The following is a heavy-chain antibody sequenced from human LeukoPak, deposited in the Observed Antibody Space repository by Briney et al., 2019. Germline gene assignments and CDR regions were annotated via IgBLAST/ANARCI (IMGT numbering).Heavy chain of an antibody. CDR2: ISGSGGST. Sequence: GGSLRLSCAASGFTFSSYAMSWVRQAPGKGLEWVSAISGSGGSTYYADSVKGRFTISRDNSKNTLYLQMNSLRAKDTAVYYCAKAGPHIVVVVAATDLAPADYWGQGTLVTVSS. J-gene: IGHJ4*02. CDR3: AKAGPHIVVVVAATDLAPADY. D-gene: IGHD2-15*01. CDR1: GFTFSSYA. V-gene: IGHV3-23*01.